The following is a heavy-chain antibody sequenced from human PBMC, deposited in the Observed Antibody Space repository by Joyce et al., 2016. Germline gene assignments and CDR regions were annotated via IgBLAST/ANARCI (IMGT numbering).Heavy chain of an antibody. V-gene: IGHV1-18*04. D-gene: IGHD2-15*01. CDR3: ARGVKGAAHFDY. J-gene: IGHJ4*02. CDR1: GYSFINYF. CDR2: INADNGNT. Sequence: QVHLVQSGGEVKKPGASVKVSCKASGYSFINYFIVWVRQAPGQGLEWMGWINADNGNTKYAERLQGRINMTRDTLTTTAFMELRSLRSDDTATYYCARGVKGAAHFDYWGLGTLVTVS.